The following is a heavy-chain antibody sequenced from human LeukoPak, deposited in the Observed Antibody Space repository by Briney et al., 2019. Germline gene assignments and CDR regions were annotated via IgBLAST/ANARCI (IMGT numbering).Heavy chain of an antibody. CDR3: ATDRDGFLGGFDY. J-gene: IGHJ4*02. V-gene: IGHV1-18*01. CDR1: GHTFTNYG. Sequence: ASVKVSCKASGHTFTNYGITWVRQAPGQGLEWMGWISAYNGNTNYAQKFQGRVTMTTDTSTNTVYMELRSLRSDDTAVYYCATDRDGFLGGFDYWGQGTLVTVSS. CDR2: ISAYNGNT. D-gene: IGHD5-24*01.